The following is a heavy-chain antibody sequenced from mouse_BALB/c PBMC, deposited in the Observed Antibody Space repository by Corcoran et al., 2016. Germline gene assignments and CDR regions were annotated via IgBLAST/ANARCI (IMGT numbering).Heavy chain of an antibody. V-gene: IGHV14-3*02. CDR3: ASRDYGNYLAWFAY. Sequence: EVQLQQSGAELVKPGASVKLSCTASGFNIKDTYMHWVQQRPEQGLEWIGRIDPANGNTKYDPKFQGKATITADTSSNTAYLQLSSLTSEDTAVYYCASRDYGNYLAWFAYWGQGTLVTVSA. J-gene: IGHJ3*01. D-gene: IGHD2-1*01. CDR2: IDPANGNT. CDR1: GFNIKDTY.